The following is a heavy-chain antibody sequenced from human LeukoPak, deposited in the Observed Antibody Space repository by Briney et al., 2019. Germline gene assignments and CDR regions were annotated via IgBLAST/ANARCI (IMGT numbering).Heavy chain of an antibody. CDR1: GLTVSSNY. J-gene: IGHJ4*02. CDR2: IYSGGST. Sequence: PGGSLRLSCAASGLTVSSNYMSWVRQAPGKGLEWVSVIYSGGSTYYADSVKGRFTISRDNSKNTLYLQMNSLRAEDTAVYYCARAPSYSSGWYGTYWGQGTLVTVSS. V-gene: IGHV3-66*02. CDR3: ARAPSYSSGWYGTY. D-gene: IGHD6-19*01.